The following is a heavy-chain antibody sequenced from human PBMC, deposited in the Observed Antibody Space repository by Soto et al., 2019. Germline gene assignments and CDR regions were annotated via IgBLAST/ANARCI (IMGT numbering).Heavy chain of an antibody. V-gene: IGHV3-23*01. J-gene: IGHJ4*02. CDR3: AREAYDSSGYYYY. CDR1: GFTFSSYA. D-gene: IGHD3-22*01. Sequence: PGGSLRLSCAASGFTFSSYAMTWVRQAPGKGLEWVSAITGSGGGTYYTDSVKGRFTISRDNAKNSLYLQMNSLRDEDTAVYYCAREAYDSSGYYYYWGQGTLVTVSS. CDR2: ITGSGGGT.